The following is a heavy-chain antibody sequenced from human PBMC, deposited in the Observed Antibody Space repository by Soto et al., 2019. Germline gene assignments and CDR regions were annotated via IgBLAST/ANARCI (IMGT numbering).Heavy chain of an antibody. V-gene: IGHV1-18*01. CDR2: ISAYNGNT. Sequence: ASVKVSCKASGYTFTSYGISWVRQAPGQGLEWMGWISAYNGNTNYAQKLQGRVTMTTDTSTSTAYMVLRRLRSDATAVYYCARAGLHYYYGMDVWGQGTTVTVSS. CDR1: GYTFTSYG. CDR3: ARAGLHYYYGMDV. J-gene: IGHJ6*02.